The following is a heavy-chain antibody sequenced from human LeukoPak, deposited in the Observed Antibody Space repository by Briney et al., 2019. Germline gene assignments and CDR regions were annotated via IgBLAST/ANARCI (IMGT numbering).Heavy chain of an antibody. J-gene: IGHJ6*02. Sequence: GGSLRLSCAGSGFIFSTYGMIWVRQAPGKGLEWVAGIGGSGESTFYPDSVQGRFTISRDNSKNTLYLQVNSLRAEDTAVYYCAKTSLGHHPSYSTMDVWGQGTTVTVSS. CDR3: AKTSLGHHPSYSTMDV. CDR1: GFIFSTYG. D-gene: IGHD2-15*01. V-gene: IGHV3-23*01. CDR2: IGGSGEST.